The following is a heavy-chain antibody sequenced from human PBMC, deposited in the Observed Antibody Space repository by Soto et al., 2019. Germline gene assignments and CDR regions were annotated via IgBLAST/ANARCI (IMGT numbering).Heavy chain of an antibody. CDR2: ISSSSSTT. D-gene: IGHD6-13*01. J-gene: IGHJ4*02. V-gene: IGHV3-48*02. CDR1: GFTFSSYG. Sequence: EVQLVESGGGLAQPGGSLRLSCAASGFTFSSYGMNWVRQAPGKGLEGVSFISSSSSTTHYADSVKGRFTISRDNAKNSLYLQVNSLRDEDTAVYFCARDKYDSSCPYCFDYWGQGTLGTVSS. CDR3: ARDKYDSSCPYCFDY.